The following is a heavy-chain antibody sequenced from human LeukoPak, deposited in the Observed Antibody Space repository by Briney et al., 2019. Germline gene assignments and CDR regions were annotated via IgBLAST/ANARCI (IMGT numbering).Heavy chain of an antibody. Sequence: GASVKVSCKASGYTFTGYYMHWVRQAPGQGLEWMGWINPNSGGTNYAQKFQGRVTMTRDTSISTAYMELSRLRSHDTAVYYCARDSYDFWSGYTNYWDYWGQGTLVTVSS. CDR1: GYTFTGYY. D-gene: IGHD3-3*01. CDR2: INPNSGGT. CDR3: ARDSYDFWSGYTNYWDY. J-gene: IGHJ4*02. V-gene: IGHV1-2*02.